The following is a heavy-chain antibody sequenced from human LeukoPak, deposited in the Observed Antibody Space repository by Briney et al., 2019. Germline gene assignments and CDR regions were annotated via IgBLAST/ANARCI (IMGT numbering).Heavy chain of an antibody. V-gene: IGHV3-66*01. J-gene: IGHJ6*02. CDR2: IYSGGST. D-gene: IGHD1-26*01. CDR1: GFTVSSNY. Sequence: GGSLRLSCAASGFTVSSNYMSWVRQAPGKGLEWVSVIYSGGSTYYADSVKGRFTISRDNSKNTLYLQMNSLRAEDTAVYYCARAVVGATTYPYYYYGMDVWGQGTTVTVSS. CDR3: ARAVVGATTYPYYYYGMDV.